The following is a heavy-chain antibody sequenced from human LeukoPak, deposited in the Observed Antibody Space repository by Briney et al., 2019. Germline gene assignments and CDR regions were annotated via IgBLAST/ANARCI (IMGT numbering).Heavy chain of an antibody. J-gene: IGHJ4*02. D-gene: IGHD6-19*01. CDR2: INPNSGGT. Sequence: ASVKVSCKASGYTFTGYYMHWVRQAPGQGLEWMGWINPNSGGTNYAQKFQGRVTMTRDTSISTAYMELSRLRSDDTAVYYCARESGPGSGWSYYFDYWGQGTLVTVSS. CDR1: GYTFTGYY. V-gene: IGHV1-2*02. CDR3: ARESGPGSGWSYYFDY.